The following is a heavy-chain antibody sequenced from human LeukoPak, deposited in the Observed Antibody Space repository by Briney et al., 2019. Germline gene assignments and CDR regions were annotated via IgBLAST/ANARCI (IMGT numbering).Heavy chain of an antibody. Sequence: SETLSLTCIVSGGSISRSNYYWGWIRQSPGKGLEWIGSIYYSGNTNYNPSLKSRVTISVDTSKNQFSLKLSSVTAADTAVYYCARRWTYYYDSSGYRFPSWFDPWGQGTLVTVSS. CDR1: GGSISRSNYY. CDR2: IYYSGNT. V-gene: IGHV4-39*07. D-gene: IGHD3-22*01. CDR3: ARRWTYYYDSSGYRFPSWFDP. J-gene: IGHJ5*02.